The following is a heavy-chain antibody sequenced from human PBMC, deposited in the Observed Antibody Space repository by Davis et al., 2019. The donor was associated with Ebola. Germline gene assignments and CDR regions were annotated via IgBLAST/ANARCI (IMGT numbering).Heavy chain of an antibody. CDR1: GFTFSDYY. V-gene: IGHV3-11*01. J-gene: IGHJ4*02. Sequence: GGSLRLSCAASGFTFSDYYMSWIRQAPGKGLEWVSYISSSGSTIYYADSVKGRFTISRDNAKNSLYLQMNSLRAEDTAVYYCAKHVGDYIRAFDYWGQGALVTVSS. D-gene: IGHD3-10*01. CDR3: AKHVGDYIRAFDY. CDR2: ISSSGSTI.